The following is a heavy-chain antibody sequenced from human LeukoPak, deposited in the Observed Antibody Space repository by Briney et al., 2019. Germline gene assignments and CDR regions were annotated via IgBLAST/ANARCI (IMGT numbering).Heavy chain of an antibody. CDR1: NASFRDYS. D-gene: IGHD6-13*01. V-gene: IGHV4-34*01. J-gene: IGHJ5*02. CDR3: ARGTTGYSSSGGWFDP. Sequence: SETLSLTCTVYNASFRDYSWSWIRQPPGKGLEWIGEIKHSGSTNYNPSLKSRVTISVDTSKNQFSLKLSSVTAADTAVYYCARGTTGYSSSGGWFDPWGQGTLVTVSS. CDR2: IKHSGST.